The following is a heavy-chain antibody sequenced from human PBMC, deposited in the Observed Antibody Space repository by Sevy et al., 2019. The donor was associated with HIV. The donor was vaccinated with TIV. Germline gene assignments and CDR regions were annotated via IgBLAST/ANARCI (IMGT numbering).Heavy chain of an antibody. CDR2: ISSSSSYI. J-gene: IGHJ4*02. V-gene: IGHV3-21*01. D-gene: IGHD5-12*01. CDR3: AREFKERWLQLGNFDY. Sequence: GGSLRLSCAASGFTFSSYSMNWVRQAPGKGLEWVSSISSSSSYIYYADSVKGRFTISRDNAKNSLYLQMNSPRAEDTAVYYCAREFKERWLQLGNFDYWGQGTLFTVSS. CDR1: GFTFSSYS.